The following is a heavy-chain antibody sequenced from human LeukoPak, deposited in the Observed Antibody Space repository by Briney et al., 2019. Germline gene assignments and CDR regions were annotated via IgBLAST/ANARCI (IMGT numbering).Heavy chain of an antibody. CDR1: GFTFSSFA. V-gene: IGHV3-23*01. Sequence: GGSLRLSCAASGFTFSSFAMSWVRQAPGKGLEWVSGISGIDGSTYYADSVKGRFTISRDNAKNSLYLQMNSLRDEDTAVYYCASSGSYRFDYWGQGTLVTVSS. CDR3: ASSGSYRFDY. CDR2: ISGIDGST. D-gene: IGHD1-26*01. J-gene: IGHJ4*02.